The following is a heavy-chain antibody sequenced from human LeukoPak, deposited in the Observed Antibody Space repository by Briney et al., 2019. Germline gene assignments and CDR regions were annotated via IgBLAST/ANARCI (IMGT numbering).Heavy chain of an antibody. CDR2: ISGSGGTT. D-gene: IGHD6-13*01. J-gene: IGHJ4*02. CDR1: GFTFSSYA. V-gene: IGHV3-23*01. CDR3: AKDFFGSGSSWYNYFDY. Sequence: GGSLRLSCAASGFTFSSYAMSWVRQAPGKGLEWVSAISGSGGTTYYADSVKGRFTISRDNSKNTLYLQMNSLRAEDTALYYCAKDFFGSGSSWYNYFDYWGQGTLVTVSS.